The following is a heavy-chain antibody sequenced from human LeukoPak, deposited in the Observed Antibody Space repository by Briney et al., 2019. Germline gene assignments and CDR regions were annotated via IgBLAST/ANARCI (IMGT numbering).Heavy chain of an antibody. D-gene: IGHD6-19*01. CDR1: GFTFSSYS. CDR3: AREWLNDAFDI. Sequence: GGSLRLSCAASGFTFSSYSMNWVRQAPGKGLEWVSYISSSSTINYADSVKGRFTISRDNAKNSLYLQMNSLRAEDTAVYYCAREWLNDAFDIWGQGTMVTVSS. CDR2: ISSSSTI. J-gene: IGHJ3*02. V-gene: IGHV3-48*01.